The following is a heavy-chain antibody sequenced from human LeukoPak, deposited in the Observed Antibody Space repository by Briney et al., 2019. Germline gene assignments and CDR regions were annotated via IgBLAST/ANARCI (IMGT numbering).Heavy chain of an antibody. CDR2: IYYSGST. V-gene: IGHV4-59*08. J-gene: IGHJ4*02. CDR3: ARLASGSYGPLTPFDY. Sequence: PSETLSLTCTVPGGSITSYYWRWIRQPPGKGLEWIGDIYYSGSTNYNPSLKSRVTISVDTSKNQFSLRLSSVTAADTAVYYSARLASGSYGPLTPFDYWGQGTLVTVSS. CDR1: GGSITSYY. D-gene: IGHD2-15*01.